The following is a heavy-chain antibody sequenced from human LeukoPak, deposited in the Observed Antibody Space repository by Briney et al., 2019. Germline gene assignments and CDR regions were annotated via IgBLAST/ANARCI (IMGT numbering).Heavy chain of an antibody. CDR3: VGDFDF. V-gene: IGHV3-30*02. Sequence: PAGTLSLSCAASGFTFSRYDMAWVRQAPGKGLEWVAFIRFDGSNRYYADSVKGRFTISRDNSKNTLYLQMNSLRIEDTAVYYCVGDFDFWGQGTLVTVSS. J-gene: IGHJ4*02. CDR2: IRFDGSNR. CDR1: GFTFSRYD.